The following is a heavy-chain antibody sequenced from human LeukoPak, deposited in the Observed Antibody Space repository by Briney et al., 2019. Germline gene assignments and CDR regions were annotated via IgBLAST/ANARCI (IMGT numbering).Heavy chain of an antibody. D-gene: IGHD3-10*01. CDR3: ARDGGITHFDP. V-gene: IGHV4-59*01. J-gene: IGHJ5*02. CDR1: GGSISSYY. CDR2: IYYSGST. Sequence: SETLSLTCTVSGGSISSYYWSWLRQPPGKGLEWIGYIYYSGSTNYNPSLKSRVTISVDTSKNQFSLKLSSVTAADTAVYYCARDGGITHFDPWGQGTLVTVSS.